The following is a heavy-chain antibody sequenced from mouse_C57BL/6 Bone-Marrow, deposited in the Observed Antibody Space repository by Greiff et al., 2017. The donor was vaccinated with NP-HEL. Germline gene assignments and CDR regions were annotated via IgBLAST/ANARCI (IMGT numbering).Heavy chain of an antibody. J-gene: IGHJ2*01. V-gene: IGHV14-4*01. D-gene: IGHD2-2*01. Sequence: VQLKQSGAELVRPGASVKLSCTASGFNIKDDYMHWVKQRPEQGLEWIGWIDPENGDTEYASKFQGKATITADTSSNTAYLQLSSLTSEDTAVYYCAIYGYDEDYFDYWGQGTTLTVSS. CDR1: GFNIKDDY. CDR3: AIYGYDEDYFDY. CDR2: IDPENGDT.